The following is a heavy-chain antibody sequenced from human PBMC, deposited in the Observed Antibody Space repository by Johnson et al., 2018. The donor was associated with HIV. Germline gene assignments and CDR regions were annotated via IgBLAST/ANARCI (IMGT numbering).Heavy chain of an antibody. CDR2: ISYDGSHT. D-gene: IGHD1-14*01. CDR1: GFTFSSYT. J-gene: IGHJ3*02. V-gene: IGHV3-30*14. Sequence: QVQLVESGGGVVQPGRSLRLSCVVSGFTFSSYTMHWVRQAPGKGLEWVAVISYDGSHTYYADSVKGRFTISRDNSKNMLYLQMNSLRAEDTAVYYCARDPPARSQYNSPPLAFDIWGQGTMVTVSS. CDR3: ARDPPARSQYNSPPLAFDI.